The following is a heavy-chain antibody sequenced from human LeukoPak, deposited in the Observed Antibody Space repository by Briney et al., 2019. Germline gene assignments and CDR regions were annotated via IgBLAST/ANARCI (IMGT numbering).Heavy chain of an antibody. CDR1: GFTFSIFG. J-gene: IGHJ4*02. CDR2: ISDDGSNK. V-gene: IGHV3-30*03. CDR3: VRIYGAFDY. D-gene: IGHD4-17*01. Sequence: GSLRLSCAASGFTFSIFGMHWVRQAPGKGLDWVAVISDDGSNKYYADSVKGRFTISRDNSKNTLYLQMNSLKAEDTAVYYCVRIYGAFDYWGQGTLVTVSS.